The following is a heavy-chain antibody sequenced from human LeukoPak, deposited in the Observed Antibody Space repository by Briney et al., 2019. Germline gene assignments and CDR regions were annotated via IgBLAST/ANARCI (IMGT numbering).Heavy chain of an antibody. Sequence: GGSLRLSCATSGFIFSNYAVNWVRQAPGKGLEWVSIISGSGDTAYYADSVKGRFTISRDNSKNTLYLQMNSLRAEDTAVYYCARVMGRYCSSTSCYVDYWGQGTLVTVSS. D-gene: IGHD2-2*01. CDR1: GFIFSNYA. CDR3: ARVMGRYCSSTSCYVDY. J-gene: IGHJ4*02. V-gene: IGHV3-23*01. CDR2: ISGSGDTA.